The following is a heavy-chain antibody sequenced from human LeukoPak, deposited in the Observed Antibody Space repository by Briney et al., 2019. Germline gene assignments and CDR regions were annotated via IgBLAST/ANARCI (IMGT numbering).Heavy chain of an antibody. D-gene: IGHD6-25*01. J-gene: IGHJ4*02. CDR3: ARGAMSAFDY. CDR2: TYFRSKWNN. V-gene: IGHV6-1*01. Sequence: SQTLSLTCAISGDNVVSNSVAWNWIRQSPSRGLEWLGRTYFRSKWNNHYALSVKSRITINLDTAKNHLSLHLNSVTPEDTAVYYCARGAMSAFDYWGQGTLVTVSS. CDR1: GDNVVSNSVA.